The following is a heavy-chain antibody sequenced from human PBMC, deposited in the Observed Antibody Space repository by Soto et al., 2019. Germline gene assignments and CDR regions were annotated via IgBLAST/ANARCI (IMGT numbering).Heavy chain of an antibody. CDR1: GFTFRDYY. V-gene: IGHV3-11*01. D-gene: IGHD2-15*01. CDR3: ARGRYCGGVSGSSVTAAFDL. CDR2: ISHSAYTI. Sequence: GGSLRLSCAASGFTFRDYYMTWIRQAPGKGLEWVSYISHSAYTILYADSVKGRFTISRDNGKNSLYLQMNSLRAEDTAVYYCARGRYCGGVSGSSVTAAFDLWGQGTLVTVSS. J-gene: IGHJ3*01.